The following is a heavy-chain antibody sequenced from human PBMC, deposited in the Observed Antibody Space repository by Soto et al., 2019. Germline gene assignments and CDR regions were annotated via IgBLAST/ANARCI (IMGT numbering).Heavy chain of an antibody. J-gene: IGHJ3*02. CDR2: FDPEDGET. D-gene: IGHD4-17*01. CDR3: AIDRRDYYAFDI. V-gene: IGHV1-24*01. Sequence: KKLEWMGGFDPEDGETIYAQKFQGRGTMTEDTSTDPPDMALRSLRAEDTAVYSCAIDRRDYYAFDIWGQGTMVTVS.